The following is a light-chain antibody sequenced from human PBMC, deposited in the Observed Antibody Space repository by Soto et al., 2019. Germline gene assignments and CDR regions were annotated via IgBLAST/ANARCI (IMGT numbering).Light chain of an antibody. Sequence: QSALTQPASASGSPGQSVTISCTGTSSDVGGYDYVSWYQQRPGKAPKLLIHEVTKRPSGVPDRFSGSKSGNTASLTVSGLQAEDEAESYCCSYAGRTLYVFGTGTKVTVL. CDR3: CSYAGRTLYV. J-gene: IGLJ1*01. CDR2: EVT. CDR1: SSDVGGYDY. V-gene: IGLV2-8*01.